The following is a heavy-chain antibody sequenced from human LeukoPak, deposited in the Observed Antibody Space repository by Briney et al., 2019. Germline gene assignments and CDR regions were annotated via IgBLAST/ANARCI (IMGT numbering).Heavy chain of an antibody. CDR2: IKHDGSDK. V-gene: IGHV3-7*01. J-gene: IGHJ4*02. Sequence: GGSLRLSCAASGFTFSNSWMSWVRQAPGKGLEWVANIKHDGSDKFYVDSVKGRFSISRDNAQSSVYLQMNRLGVEDTAVYYWARGHSGLLYWGRGPLVTVSS. D-gene: IGHD5-12*01. CDR1: GFTFSNSW. CDR3: ARGHSGLLY.